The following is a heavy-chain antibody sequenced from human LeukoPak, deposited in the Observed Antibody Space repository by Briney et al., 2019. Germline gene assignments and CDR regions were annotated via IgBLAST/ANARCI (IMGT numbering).Heavy chain of an antibody. V-gene: IGHV1-8*01. J-gene: IGHJ6*03. CDR3: ARGLLRGVVITYYYYYYMDV. D-gene: IGHD3-22*01. CDR1: GYTFTSYD. Sequence: ASVKVSCKASGYTFTSYDINWVRQAPGQGLEWMGWMNPNSGNTDYAQKFQGRVTMTRNTSISTAYMELSSLRSEDTAVYYCARGLLRGVVITYYYYYYMDVWGKGTTVTVSS. CDR2: MNPNSGNT.